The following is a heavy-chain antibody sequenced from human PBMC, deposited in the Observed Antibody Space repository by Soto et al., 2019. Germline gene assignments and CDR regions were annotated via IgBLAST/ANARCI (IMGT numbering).Heavy chain of an antibody. J-gene: IGHJ6*02. CDR3: ARDLRFRGFYGMDV. D-gene: IGHD3-10*01. CDR1: GVSISSGGYY. V-gene: IGHV4-31*03. Sequence: QVQLQESGPGLVKPSQTLSLTCTVSGVSISSGGYYWSWIRQHPGKGLEWIGYIYYSGSTYYNPSLKSRVTISVDTSKNQFSLKLSSVTAADTAVYYCARDLRFRGFYGMDVWGQGTTVTVSS. CDR2: IYYSGST.